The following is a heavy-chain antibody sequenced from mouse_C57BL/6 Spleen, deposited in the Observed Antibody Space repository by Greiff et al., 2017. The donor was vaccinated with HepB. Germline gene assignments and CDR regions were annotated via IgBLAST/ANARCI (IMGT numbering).Heavy chain of an antibody. CDR3: ARGGGYYYGSSPYFDY. CDR2: ISDGGSYT. V-gene: IGHV5-4*03. J-gene: IGHJ2*01. CDR1: GFTFSSYA. D-gene: IGHD1-1*01. Sequence: EVKLVESGGGLVKPGGSLKLSCAASGFTFSSYAMSWVRQTPEKRLEWVATISDGGSYTYYPDNVKGRFTISRDNAKNNLYLQMSYLKSEDTAMYYCARGGGYYYGSSPYFDYWGQGTTLTVSS.